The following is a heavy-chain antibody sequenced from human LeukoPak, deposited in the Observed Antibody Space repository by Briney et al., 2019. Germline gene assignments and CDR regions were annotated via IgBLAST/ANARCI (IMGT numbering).Heavy chain of an antibody. CDR2: ISSSGSTI. V-gene: IGHV3-11*04. CDR1: GFTFSDYY. D-gene: IGHD1-26*01. Sequence: GGSLRLSCAASGFTFSDYYMSWIRQAPGKGLEWVSYISSSGSTIYYADSVKGRFTISRDNAKNSLYLQMNSLRAEDTAVYYCARDPEWELLYFQHWGQGTLVTVSP. J-gene: IGHJ1*01. CDR3: ARDPEWELLYFQH.